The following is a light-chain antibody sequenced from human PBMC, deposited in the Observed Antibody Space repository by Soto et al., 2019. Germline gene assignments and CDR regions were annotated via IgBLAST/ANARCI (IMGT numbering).Light chain of an antibody. CDR1: SSNIGSNT. Sequence: QSVLTQPPSASGTPGQRVTISCSGSSSNIGSNTVNWYQQLPGTAPKLLIYSNNQRPSGVPDRFSGSKSGTSASLAISVLQSEDEADYYCAAWDASLNGQWVFGTGTKLTVL. CDR2: SNN. V-gene: IGLV1-44*01. CDR3: AAWDASLNGQWV. J-gene: IGLJ1*01.